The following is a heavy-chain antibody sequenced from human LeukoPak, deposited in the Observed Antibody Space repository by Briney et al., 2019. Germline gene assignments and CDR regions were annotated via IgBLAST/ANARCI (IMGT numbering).Heavy chain of an antibody. CDR3: ARGIKKLERRKNWFDP. CDR2: INHSGST. Sequence: PSETLSPTCAVYGGSFSGYYWSWIRQPPGKGLEWIGEINHSGSTNYNPSLKSRVTISVDTSKNQFSLKLSSVTAADTAVYYCARGIKKLERRKNWFDPWGQGTLVTVSS. V-gene: IGHV4-34*01. J-gene: IGHJ5*02. D-gene: IGHD1-1*01. CDR1: GGSFSGYY.